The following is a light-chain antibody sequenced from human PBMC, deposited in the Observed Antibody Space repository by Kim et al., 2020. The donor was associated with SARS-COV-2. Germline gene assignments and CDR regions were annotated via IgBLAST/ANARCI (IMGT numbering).Light chain of an antibody. J-gene: IGKJ1*01. CDR2: GAS. CDR1: QSVSSSY. Sequence: EIVLTQSPGTLSLPPGERATLSCRASQSVSSSYAAWYQQKPGQAPRLLIHGASTRATGIPDRFSGSGSGTDFTLTISRLEPEDFAVYYCQQFGRSWWTFGQGTKVDI. CDR3: QQFGRSWWT. V-gene: IGKV3-20*01.